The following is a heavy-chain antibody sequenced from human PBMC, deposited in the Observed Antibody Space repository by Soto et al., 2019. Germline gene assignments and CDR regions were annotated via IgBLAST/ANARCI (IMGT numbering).Heavy chain of an antibody. D-gene: IGHD1-26*01. CDR2: IYYSGST. CDR1: GGSISSSSYY. V-gene: IGHV4-39*01. J-gene: IGHJ4*02. CDR3: ARTTREGAMDY. Sequence: SETLSLTCTVSGGSISSSSYYWGWIRQPPGKGLEWIGSIYYSGSTYYNPSLKSRVTISVDTSKNQFSLKLSSVTAADTAVYYCARTTREGAMDYWGQGTLVTVSS.